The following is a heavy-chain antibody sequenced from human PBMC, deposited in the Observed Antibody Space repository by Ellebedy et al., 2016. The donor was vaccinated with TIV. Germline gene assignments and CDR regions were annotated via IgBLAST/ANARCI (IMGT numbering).Heavy chain of an antibody. Sequence: MPSETLSLTCAVYGGSFSGYYWSWIRQPPGKGLEWIGEINHSGSTNYNPSLKSRVTISVDTSKNQFSLNLRSVTAADTAVYYGAASAEVPGWIENWGQGILVTVSS. J-gene: IGHJ4*02. CDR2: INHSGST. D-gene: IGHD6-19*01. CDR1: GGSFSGYY. CDR3: AASAEVPGWIEN. V-gene: IGHV4-34*01.